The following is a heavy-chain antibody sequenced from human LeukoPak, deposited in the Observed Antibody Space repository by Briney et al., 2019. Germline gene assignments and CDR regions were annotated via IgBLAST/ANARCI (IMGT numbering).Heavy chain of an antibody. J-gene: IGHJ4*02. CDR2: IYSSGST. CDR3: ARESNRDYSDY. CDR1: GGSISSYY. V-gene: IGHV4-59*01. D-gene: IGHD1-14*01. Sequence: SETLSLTCTVSGGSISSYYWSWIRQPPGKGLEWIGYIYSSGSTSYNPSLKSRVTISIDKSKNKFSLKGKSVTAPDTAVYYCARESNRDYSDYWGQGTLVTVSS.